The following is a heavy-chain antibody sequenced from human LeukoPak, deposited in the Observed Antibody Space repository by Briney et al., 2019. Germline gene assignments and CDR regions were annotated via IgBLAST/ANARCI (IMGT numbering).Heavy chain of an antibody. D-gene: IGHD6-13*01. V-gene: IGHV3-21*01. CDR2: TSSSSSYI. J-gene: IGHJ4*02. CDR3: ARGLSSSWYSGYYFDY. Sequence: PGRSLRLSCAASAFTFSSYSMNWVRQAPGKGLEWDSSTSSSSSYIYYADSVKGRFTISRDNAKNSLYLQMNSLRAEDTAVYYCARGLSSSWYSGYYFDYWGQGTLVTVSS. CDR1: AFTFSSYS.